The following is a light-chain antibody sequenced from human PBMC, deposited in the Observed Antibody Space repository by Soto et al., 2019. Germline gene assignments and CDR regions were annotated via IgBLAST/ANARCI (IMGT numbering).Light chain of an antibody. CDR2: STD. Sequence: QAVVTQEPSLTVSPGGTVTLTCASSTGAVTSGHYTNWLQQKPGQAHRALIYSTDTKHSWTPARFSGSLLGGKAALTRSGAQPEYEADYYCLLYYGGAVIFGGGTKLTVL. J-gene: IGLJ2*01. CDR1: TGAVTSGHY. V-gene: IGLV7-43*01. CDR3: LLYYGGAVI.